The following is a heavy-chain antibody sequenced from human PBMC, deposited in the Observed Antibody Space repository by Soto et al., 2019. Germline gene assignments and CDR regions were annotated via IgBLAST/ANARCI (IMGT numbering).Heavy chain of an antibody. CDR2: IYYSGST. J-gene: IGHJ4*02. V-gene: IGHV4-59*01. CDR1: GGSISSYY. D-gene: IGHD4-17*01. CDR3: ARHAGDDYGVHFDY. Sequence: SETLSLTCTVSGGSISSYYWSLIRQPQGKGLEWIGYIYYSGSTNYNPSLKSRVTISVDTSKNQFSLKLSSVTAADTAVYYCARHAGDDYGVHFDYWGQGTLVTVSS.